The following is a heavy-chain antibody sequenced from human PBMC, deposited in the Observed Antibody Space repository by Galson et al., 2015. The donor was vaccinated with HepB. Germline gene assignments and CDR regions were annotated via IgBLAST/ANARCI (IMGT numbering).Heavy chain of an antibody. CDR2: IWYDGSNK. CDR3: AVGPRGELNWFDP. Sequence: SLRLSCAASGFTFSSYGMHWVRQAPGKGLEWVAVIWYDGSNKYYADSVKGRFTISRDNSKNTLYLQMNSLRAEDTAVYYCAVGPRGELNWFDPWGQGTLVTVSS. CDR1: GFTFSSYG. D-gene: IGHD3-16*01. V-gene: IGHV3-33*01. J-gene: IGHJ5*02.